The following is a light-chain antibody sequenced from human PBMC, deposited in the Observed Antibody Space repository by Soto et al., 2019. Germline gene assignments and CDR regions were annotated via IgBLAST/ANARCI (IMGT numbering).Light chain of an antibody. Sequence: QSVLTQPASVSGSPGQSIAISCTGTSTDVGGYNYVSWYQQHPGKAPKLMIYEVSNRPSGVSNRSSGAKSGNTASLTISGLQAEDEADYYCSSYTSDSTLVFGGGTK. CDR1: STDVGGYNY. CDR2: EVS. V-gene: IGLV2-14*01. CDR3: SSYTSDSTLV. J-gene: IGLJ3*02.